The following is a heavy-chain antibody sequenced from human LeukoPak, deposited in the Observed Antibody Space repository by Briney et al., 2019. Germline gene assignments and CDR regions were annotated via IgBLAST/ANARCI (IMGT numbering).Heavy chain of an antibody. CDR3: ARDPSRSCAGGNCFSS. D-gene: IGHD2-15*01. V-gene: IGHV4-39*07. CDR2: VFFSGNT. Sequence: PSETLSLTCTVSGDSISTSSYYWGWIRQPPGKGLEWIGSVFFSGNTYYEPSLKSRVTISVATSTNQFSLNVRSASAADTAVYYCARDPSRSCAGGNCFSSWGQGTLVIVSS. CDR1: GDSISTSSYY. J-gene: IGHJ5*02.